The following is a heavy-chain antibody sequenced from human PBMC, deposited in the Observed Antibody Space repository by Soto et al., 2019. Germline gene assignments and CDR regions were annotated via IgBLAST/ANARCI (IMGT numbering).Heavy chain of an antibody. Sequence: LRLSCVASGFTFDTYSMHWVRQAPGRGLEWMARVSFHGDNTFYADYLKGRISISRDNSKDTLYLQMESLVPDDTGIYFCARERRNTPGLASWGHGTLVTVYS. CDR2: VSFHGDNT. CDR3: ARERRNTPGLAS. CDR1: GFTFDTYS. D-gene: IGHD2-15*01. J-gene: IGHJ1*01. V-gene: IGHV3-30*17.